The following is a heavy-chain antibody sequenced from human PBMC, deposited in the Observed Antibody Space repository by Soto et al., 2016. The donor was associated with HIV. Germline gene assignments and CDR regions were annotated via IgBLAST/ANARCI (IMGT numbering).Heavy chain of an antibody. J-gene: IGHJ4*02. CDR2: IYYSGST. Sequence: VQLQESGPGLVKPSETLSLTCTVSGGSISSYYWSWIRQPPGKGLEWIGYIYYSGSTNYNPSLKSRVTISVDTSKNQFSLKLSSVTAADTAVYYCARDQGSGSHSFDYWGQGTLVTVSS. CDR3: ARDQGSGSHSFDY. CDR1: GGSISSYY. V-gene: IGHV4-59*01. D-gene: IGHD1-26*01.